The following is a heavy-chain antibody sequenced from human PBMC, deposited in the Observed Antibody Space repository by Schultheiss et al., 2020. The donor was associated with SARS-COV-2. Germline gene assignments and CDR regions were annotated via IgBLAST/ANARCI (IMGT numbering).Heavy chain of an antibody. CDR2: IYPGDSDT. CDR3: ARLTARLLGYCSGGSCPADY. D-gene: IGHD2-15*01. Sequence: GGSLRLSCKGSGYSFTSYWIGWVRQMPGKGLEWMGIIYPGDSDTRYSPSFQGQVTMSADKSISTAYLQWSSLKASDTAIYYCARLTARLLGYCSGGSCPADYWGQGTLVTVSS. V-gene: IGHV5-51*01. J-gene: IGHJ4*02. CDR1: GYSFTSYW.